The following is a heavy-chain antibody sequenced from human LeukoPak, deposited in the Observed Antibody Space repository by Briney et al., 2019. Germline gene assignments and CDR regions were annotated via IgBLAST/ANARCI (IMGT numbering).Heavy chain of an antibody. Sequence: SETLSLTCTVSGGSFSLYYWGWIRQPPGKGLEWIGDIRYSGSSNYNPSLKSRVTMSVDTSKNLFSLRLRSVTAADTAVYYCARSEYCSGGTCYRGLVDYWGQGTLVTVSS. J-gene: IGHJ4*02. CDR2: IRYSGSS. CDR1: GGSFSLYY. CDR3: ARSEYCSGGTCYRGLVDY. V-gene: IGHV4-59*08. D-gene: IGHD2-15*01.